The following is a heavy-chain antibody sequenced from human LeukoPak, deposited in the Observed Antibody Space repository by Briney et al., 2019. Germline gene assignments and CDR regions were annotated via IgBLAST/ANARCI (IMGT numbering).Heavy chain of an antibody. Sequence: GGSLTLSCAASGFTFSIYWMSWVRQAPGKGLERGANIKQDGSEKYYVDSVKGRFTISRDNAKNSLYLQMNSLRAEDTAVYYCARDEFGGASFEPWGQGTLVTVSS. D-gene: IGHD3-16*01. CDR2: IKQDGSEK. V-gene: IGHV3-7*01. CDR3: ARDEFGGASFEP. CDR1: GFTFSIYW. J-gene: IGHJ5*02.